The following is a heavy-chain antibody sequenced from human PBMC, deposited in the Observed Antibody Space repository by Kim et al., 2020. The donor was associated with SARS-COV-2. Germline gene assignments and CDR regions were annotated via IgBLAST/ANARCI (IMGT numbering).Heavy chain of an antibody. D-gene: IGHD3-3*02. Sequence: DGSGIYSADSVKGRFTISRDNAKKSLYLQMNSLRAEDTAVYYCAKTRALDIWGQGTMVTVSS. CDR3: AKTRALDI. CDR2: DGSGI. V-gene: IGHV3-7*01. J-gene: IGHJ3*02.